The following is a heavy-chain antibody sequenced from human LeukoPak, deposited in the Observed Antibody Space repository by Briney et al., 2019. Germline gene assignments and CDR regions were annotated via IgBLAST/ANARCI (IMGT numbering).Heavy chain of an antibody. CDR1: GYTFTSYA. J-gene: IGHJ5*02. V-gene: IGHV1-3*01. Sequence: ASVKVSCKASGYTFTSYAMHWVRQAPGQRLEWMGWINAGNGNTKYSQKFQGRVTITRDTSVSTAYMELSSLRSEDTAVYYCARELGDGWFDPWGQGTLVTVSS. CDR3: ARELGDGWFDP. CDR2: INAGNGNT.